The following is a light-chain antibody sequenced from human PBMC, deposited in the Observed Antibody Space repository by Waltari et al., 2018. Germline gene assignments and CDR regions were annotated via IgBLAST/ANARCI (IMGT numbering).Light chain of an antibody. CDR3: QQYNNWPGYT. CDR2: AAS. V-gene: IGKV3-15*01. Sequence: EIVMTQSPATLSVSPGERATLSCRASQSVSSNLAWYQRKPGQAPRLLIYAASTRATGIPARFSGSGSGTEFALTISSLQSEDFAVYYCQQYNNWPGYTFGQGTKLEIK. CDR1: QSVSSN. J-gene: IGKJ2*01.